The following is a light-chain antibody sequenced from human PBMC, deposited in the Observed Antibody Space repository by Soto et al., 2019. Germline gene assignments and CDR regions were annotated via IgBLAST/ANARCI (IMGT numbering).Light chain of an antibody. CDR3: QLYDTSPPGYT. CDR1: QIVSSIY. J-gene: IGKJ2*01. V-gene: IGKV3-20*01. CDR2: GAS. Sequence: DIVLTQSPGALSLSPGERVTLSCRASQIVSSIYLAWYQQRPAQAPRLLIFGASNRATGIPDRFRGSGSGTDFTLTISRLEPEDVAVYYCQLYDTSPPGYTFGQGTKLEIK.